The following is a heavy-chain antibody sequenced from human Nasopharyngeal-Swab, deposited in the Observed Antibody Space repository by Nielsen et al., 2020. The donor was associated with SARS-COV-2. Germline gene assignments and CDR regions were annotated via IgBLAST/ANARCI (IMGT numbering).Heavy chain of an antibody. Sequence: GGSLRLSCAASGFTFSSYWMSWVRQAPGKGLEWVANIKQDGSEKYYVDSVKGRFTISRDNAKNSLYLQMNSLRAEDTAVYYCTTRRLWFGELLMSDYWGQGTLVTVSS. CDR1: GFTFSSYW. CDR2: IKQDGSEK. J-gene: IGHJ4*02. D-gene: IGHD3-10*01. V-gene: IGHV3-7*03. CDR3: TTRRLWFGELLMSDY.